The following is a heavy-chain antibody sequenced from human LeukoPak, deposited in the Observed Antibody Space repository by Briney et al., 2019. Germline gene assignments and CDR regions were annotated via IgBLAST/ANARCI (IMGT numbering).Heavy chain of an antibody. V-gene: IGHV1-24*01. J-gene: IGHJ4*02. CDR1: GYTLTELS. CDR2: FDPEDGET. D-gene: IGHD5-18*01. Sequence: ASVKVSCKVSGYTLTELSMHWVRQAPGKGLEWMGGFDPEDGETIYAQKFQGRVAMTEDTSTDTAYMELSSLRSEDTAVYYCARASQRGYSYGLFDYWGQGTLVTVSS. CDR3: ARASQRGYSYGLFDY.